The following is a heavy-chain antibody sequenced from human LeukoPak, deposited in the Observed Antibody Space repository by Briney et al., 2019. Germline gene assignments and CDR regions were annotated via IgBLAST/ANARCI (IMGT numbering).Heavy chain of an antibody. CDR3: ARRLAGKDHSSSWYRAYRFDP. CDR2: INHSGST. J-gene: IGHJ5*02. Sequence: SETLSLTCTVSGGSISSSSYYWGWIRQPPGKGLEWIGEINHSGSTNYNPSLKSRVTISVDTSKNQFSLKLSSVTAADTAVYYCARRLAGKDHSSSWYRAYRFDPWGQGTLVTVSS. D-gene: IGHD6-13*01. V-gene: IGHV4-39*07. CDR1: GGSISSSSYY.